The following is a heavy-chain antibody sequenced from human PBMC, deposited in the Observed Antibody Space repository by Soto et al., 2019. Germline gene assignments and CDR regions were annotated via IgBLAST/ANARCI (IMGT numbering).Heavy chain of an antibody. D-gene: IGHD3-10*01. CDR1: GFNFIRKY. CDR3: ARGLYDSGSFYFDF. J-gene: IGHJ4*02. CDR2: LYSGGTT. Sequence: GGSLRLSCAASGFNFIRKYMIWVRQAPGKGLEWVSILYSGGTTYYADSVKGRFTISRDTSENTLYLQMNSLRAEDTAVYYCARGLYDSGSFYFDFWGQGTLVTVSS. V-gene: IGHV3-53*01.